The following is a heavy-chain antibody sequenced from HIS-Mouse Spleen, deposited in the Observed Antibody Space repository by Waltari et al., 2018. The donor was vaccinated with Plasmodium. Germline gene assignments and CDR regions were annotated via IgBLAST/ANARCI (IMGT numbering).Heavy chain of an antibody. V-gene: IGHV4-38-2*02. CDR2: IYHNGST. D-gene: IGHD6-13*01. CDR1: GYSIISGYY. CDR3: ARGVGYSSSWYWFDP. J-gene: IGHJ5*02. Sequence: QVQLQESGPGLVKPSETLSLTCTVSGYSIISGYYRGWTRQPPGKGLEWIGSIYHNGSTYYNPSLKSRVTISVDTSKNQFSLKLSSVTAADTAVYYCARGVGYSSSWYWFDPWGQGTLVTVSS.